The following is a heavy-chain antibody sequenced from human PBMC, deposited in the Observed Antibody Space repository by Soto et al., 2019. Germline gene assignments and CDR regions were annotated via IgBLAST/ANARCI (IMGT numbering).Heavy chain of an antibody. CDR3: ARGGYYDSSGSRNYHYYGMNV. CDR1: GYTFSSYG. J-gene: IGHJ6*04. CDR2: ISPYDGNT. Sequence: QVQLVQSGGEVKKPGASVKVSCKASGYTFSSYGINWVRQAPGQGLEWLGWISPYDGNTKYAQILQGRVSMTTDTSTKTAYMEVRRLRSDDTAVYYCARGGYYDSSGSRNYHYYGMNVWGKGTTVTVSS. D-gene: IGHD3-22*01. V-gene: IGHV1-18*01.